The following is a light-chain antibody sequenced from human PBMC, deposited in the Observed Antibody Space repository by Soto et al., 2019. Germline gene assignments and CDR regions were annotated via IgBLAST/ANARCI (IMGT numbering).Light chain of an antibody. V-gene: IGLV1-47*01. J-gene: IGLJ1*01. CDR2: KNN. CDR1: SSNIGSNY. Sequence: QSVLTQPPSASGTPGQRVTISCSGSSSNIGSNYVYWYQQLPGAAPKLLISKNNKRPSGVPDRFSGSKSGTSASLAISGLRSEDEADYSCAAWDDSLSGCVFGTGTKVTVL. CDR3: AAWDDSLSGCV.